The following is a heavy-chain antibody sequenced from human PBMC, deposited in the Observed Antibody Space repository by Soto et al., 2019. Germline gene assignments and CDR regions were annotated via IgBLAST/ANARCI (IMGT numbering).Heavy chain of an antibody. CDR2: ISGSGGST. CDR3: AKGGMIVLYYFDY. Sequence: LRLSFAASGFTFSSYAISWVRQAPGKGLEWVSAISGSGGSTYYADSVKGRFTISRDNSKNTLYLQMNSLRAEDTAVYYCAKGGMIVLYYFDYWGQGTLVTVSS. V-gene: IGHV3-23*01. CDR1: GFTFSSYA. D-gene: IGHD3-22*01. J-gene: IGHJ4*02.